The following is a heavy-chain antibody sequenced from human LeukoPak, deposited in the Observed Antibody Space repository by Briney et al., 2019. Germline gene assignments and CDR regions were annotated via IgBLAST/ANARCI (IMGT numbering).Heavy chain of an antibody. CDR3: ARGLFIVVPAATNWFDP. V-gene: IGHV4-34*01. CDR1: GGSFSGYY. Sequence: SETLSLTCAVYGGSFSGYYWSWIRQPPGKGLEWIGEINHSGSTNYNPSLKSRVTISVDTSKNQFSLKLSSVTAADTAVYYCARGLFIVVPAATNWFDPWGQGILVTVSS. CDR2: INHSGST. J-gene: IGHJ5*02. D-gene: IGHD2-2*01.